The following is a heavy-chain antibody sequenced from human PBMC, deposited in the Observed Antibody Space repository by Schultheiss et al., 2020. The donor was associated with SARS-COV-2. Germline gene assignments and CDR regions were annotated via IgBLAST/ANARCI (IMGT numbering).Heavy chain of an antibody. CDR2: ISSNGGST. J-gene: IGHJ6*03. D-gene: IGHD5-18*01. CDR3: ARSGYSYGPDTQDYYYYYMDV. V-gene: IGHV3-64*01. CDR1: GFTFGSYA. Sequence: GGSLRLSCAASGFTFGSYAMHWVRQAPGKGLEYVSAISSNGGSTYYANSVKGRFTISRDNSKNTLYLQMGSLRAEDMAVYYCARSGYSYGPDTQDYYYYYMDVWGKGTTVTVSS.